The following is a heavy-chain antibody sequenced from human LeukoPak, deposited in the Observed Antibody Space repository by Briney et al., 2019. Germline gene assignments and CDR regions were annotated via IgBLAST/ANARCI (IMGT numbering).Heavy chain of an antibody. V-gene: IGHV4-59*08. J-gene: IGHJ3*02. Sequence: KPSETLSLTCSVSGGSISSYYWSWIRQPPGKGLEYIGYSYYSGSTDYNPSLKSRVTISVDTSNQFSLMLTSVTAANTAVYYCARQSIAARRAFDIWGRGTMVTVSS. CDR1: GGSISSYY. D-gene: IGHD6-6*01. CDR2: SYYSGST. CDR3: ARQSIAARRAFDI.